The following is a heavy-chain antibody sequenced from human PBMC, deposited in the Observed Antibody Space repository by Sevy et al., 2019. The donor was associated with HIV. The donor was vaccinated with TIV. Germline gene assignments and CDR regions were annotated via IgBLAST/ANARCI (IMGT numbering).Heavy chain of an antibody. V-gene: IGHV3-21*01. CDR1: GFTFSSYS. J-gene: IGHJ6*03. D-gene: IGHD6-13*01. CDR3: ARVGYSRTNYYYYYMDV. CDR2: ISSSSSYI. Sequence: GGSLRLSCGASGFTFSSYSMNWVRQAPGKGLEWVSSISSSSSYIYYADSVKGRFTISRDNAKNSLYLQMNSLRAEDTAVYYCARVGYSRTNYYYYYMDVWGKGTTVTVSS.